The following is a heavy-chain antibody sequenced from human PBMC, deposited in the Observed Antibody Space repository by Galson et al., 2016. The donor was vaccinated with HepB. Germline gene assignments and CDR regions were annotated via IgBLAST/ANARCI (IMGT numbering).Heavy chain of an antibody. D-gene: IGHD6-6*01. V-gene: IGHV5-51*01. J-gene: IGHJ4*02. Sequence: QSGAEVKKPGESLKISCKGSGYTFANYWIAWVRQMPGKGLEWMGIIYIDDSDTRYSPSFQGQVTISADKSIRTAYLQWSGLKASDSGMYYCARAGSIATRPGIDYWGQGTLVTVSS. CDR1: GYTFANYW. CDR2: IYIDDSDT. CDR3: ARAGSIATRPGIDY.